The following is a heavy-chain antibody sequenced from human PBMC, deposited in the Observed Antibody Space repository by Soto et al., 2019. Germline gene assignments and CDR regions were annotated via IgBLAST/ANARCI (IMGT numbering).Heavy chain of an antibody. CDR1: GGSISSSSHY. CDR3: ARLLSVSGADH. D-gene: IGHD7-27*01. CDR2: IHYTGSP. J-gene: IGHJ4*02. V-gene: IGHV4-39*01. Sequence: QLQLQESGPGLVKPSETLSLTCTVSGGSISSSSHYWGWIRQPPGKGLEWIGNIHYTGSPHYKSSLKSRVTISVDTSKNQFSLKLSSVTAADTAVYYCARLLSVSGADHWGQGTLVTVSS.